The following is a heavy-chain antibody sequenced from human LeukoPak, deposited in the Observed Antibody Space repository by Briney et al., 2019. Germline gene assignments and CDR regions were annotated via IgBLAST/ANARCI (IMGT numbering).Heavy chain of an antibody. V-gene: IGHV4-59*01. CDR3: ARKVTRKGGDAFDI. Sequence: SGTLSLTCTVSGDSISSYYWSWIRQPPGRGLEWIGYIYYSGSTNYNPSLKSRVTISIDTSKNQFSLKLSSVTAADTAVYYCARKVTRKGGDAFDIWGQGTMVTVSS. D-gene: IGHD2-21*02. J-gene: IGHJ3*02. CDR2: IYYSGST. CDR1: GDSISSYY.